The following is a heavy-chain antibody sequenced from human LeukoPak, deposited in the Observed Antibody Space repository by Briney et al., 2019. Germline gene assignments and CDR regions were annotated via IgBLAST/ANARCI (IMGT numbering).Heavy chain of an antibody. CDR3: ATQGITIFGVVTIHYYYYYYMDV. D-gene: IGHD3-3*01. Sequence: GASVKVSCKASGGTFSSYAISWVRQAPGQGLEWMGGIIPIFGTANYAQKFQGRVTITADKSTSTAYMELSSLRSEDTAVYYCATQGITIFGVVTIHYYYYYYMDVWGKGTTVTVSS. CDR2: IIPIFGTA. V-gene: IGHV1-69*06. J-gene: IGHJ6*03. CDR1: GGTFSSYA.